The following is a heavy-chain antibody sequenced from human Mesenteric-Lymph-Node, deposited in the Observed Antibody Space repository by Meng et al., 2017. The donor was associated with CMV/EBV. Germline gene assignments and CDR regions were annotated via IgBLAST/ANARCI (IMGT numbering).Heavy chain of an antibody. Sequence: GESLKISCTASGFTFGDYAMSWVRQAPGKGLEWGGFIRSRAYGGTTEYAASVKGRFTISRDDSKSIAYLQMNSLKTEDTAVYYCTRDPGAYSSWFDYWGQGTLVTVSS. CDR1: GFTFGDYA. D-gene: IGHD6-13*01. J-gene: IGHJ4*02. CDR3: TRDPGAYSSWFDY. CDR2: IRSRAYGGTT. V-gene: IGHV3-49*04.